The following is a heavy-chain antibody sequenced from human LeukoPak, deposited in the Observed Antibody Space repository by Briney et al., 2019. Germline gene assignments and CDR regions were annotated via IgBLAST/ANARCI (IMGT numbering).Heavy chain of an antibody. CDR3: VTHEVTEITRSTFDN. D-gene: IGHD4-23*01. CDR2: IKPDDTEK. Sequence: GGSLRLSCLASGFTFSHFWMSWVRQAPGKGLEWVANIKPDDTEKYYGNSVKGRFTILRDNAKNSVYLQMNSLRAEDTAVYYCVTHEVTEITRSTFDNWGQGTLVTVSS. CDR1: GFTFSHFW. V-gene: IGHV3-7*01. J-gene: IGHJ4*02.